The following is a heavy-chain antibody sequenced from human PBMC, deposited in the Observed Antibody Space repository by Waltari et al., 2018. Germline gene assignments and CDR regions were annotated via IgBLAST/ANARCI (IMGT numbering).Heavy chain of an antibody. CDR1: GGSFSGYY. CDR2: INHSGST. J-gene: IGHJ6*03. D-gene: IGHD3-3*01. Sequence: QVQLQQWGAGLLKPSETLSLTCAVYGGSFSGYYWSWIRQPPGKGLEWIGEINHSGSTNYNPSLKSRVTISVDTSKNQFSLKLSSVTAADTAVYYCARALSYDFWSGYYTGRPSKNYYYMDVWGKGTTVTISS. V-gene: IGHV4-34*01. CDR3: ARALSYDFWSGYYTGRPSKNYYYMDV.